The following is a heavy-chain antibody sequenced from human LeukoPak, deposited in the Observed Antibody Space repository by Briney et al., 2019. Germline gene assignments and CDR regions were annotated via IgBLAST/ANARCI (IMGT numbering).Heavy chain of an antibody. CDR2: FDPEDGET. CDR1: GYTLTELS. V-gene: IGHV1-24*01. D-gene: IGHD1-26*01. CDR3: ATLGGSYYNWFDP. Sequence: SVIVSCKVSGYTLTELSMHWVRRAPGKGLEWMGGFDPEDGETIYAQKFQGRVTMTEDTSTDTAYMELSSLRSEDTAVYYCATLGGSYYNWFDPRGPETTATVSS. J-gene: IGHJ5*02.